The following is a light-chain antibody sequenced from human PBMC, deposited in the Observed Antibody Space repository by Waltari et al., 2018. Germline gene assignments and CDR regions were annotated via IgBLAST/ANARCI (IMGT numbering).Light chain of an antibody. CDR1: SAFNVDVSR. Sequence: QAVLTQPSSLSASPGASSSLTCTLRSAFNVDVSRLYWYSPQPRSPPQYLLRYKSDSDKHQDSRVPRRFSGSKDASANAGILLISGLQSEDEADYYCMIWHNNAVVFGGGTTLTVL. CDR2: YKSDSDK. J-gene: IGLJ2*01. CDR3: MIWHNNAVV. V-gene: IGLV5-45*03.